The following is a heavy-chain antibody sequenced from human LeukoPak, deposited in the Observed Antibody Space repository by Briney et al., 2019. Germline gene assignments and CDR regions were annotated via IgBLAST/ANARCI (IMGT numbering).Heavy chain of an antibody. CDR2: INPNSGDT. Sequence: ASVKVSCKASGYSFTGYYMHWVRQAPGQGLEWMGWINPNSGDTNYAQKFQGRVTMTRDTSISTAYMELSRLRSDDTAVYYCARGIEQWLENNWFDPWGQGTLVTVSS. CDR1: GYSFTGYY. CDR3: ARGIEQWLENNWFDP. V-gene: IGHV1-2*02. D-gene: IGHD6-19*01. J-gene: IGHJ5*02.